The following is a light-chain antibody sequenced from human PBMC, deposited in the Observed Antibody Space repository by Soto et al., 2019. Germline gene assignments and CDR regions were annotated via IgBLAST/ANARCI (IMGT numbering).Light chain of an antibody. CDR1: SGHSSYA. J-gene: IGLJ2*01. Sequence: QPVLTQSPSASASLGASVKLTCTLSSGHSSYAIAWHQQQPEKGPRYLMKLNSDGSHSKGDGTPDRFSGSSSGAARYLTISSLQSEDEADYYCQTGGTGIVVFGGGTKLTVL. CDR3: QTGGTGIVV. V-gene: IGLV4-69*01. CDR2: LNSDGSH.